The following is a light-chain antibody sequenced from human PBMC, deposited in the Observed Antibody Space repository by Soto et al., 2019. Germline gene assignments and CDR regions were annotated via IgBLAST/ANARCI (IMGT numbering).Light chain of an antibody. CDR3: QHNS. V-gene: IGKV3-20*01. CDR2: ATS. CDR1: QSISTDS. J-gene: IGKJ2*01. Sequence: IVLTQSPGTLSLSPGERATLFCRTSQSISTDSLAWYQHKPGQAPRLLIFATSSRATGIPHRFSGSGSGTDFTLTISRLEPEDFAVYYCQHNSFGQGTRLDIK.